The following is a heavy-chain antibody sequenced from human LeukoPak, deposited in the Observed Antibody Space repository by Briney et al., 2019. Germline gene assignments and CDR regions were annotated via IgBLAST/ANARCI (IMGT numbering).Heavy chain of an antibody. CDR2: IYYSGST. CDR1: GGSVSSYY. D-gene: IGHD3-9*01. Sequence: SETLSLTCTVSGGSVSSYYWSWIRQPPGKGLEWIGYIYYSGSTNYNPSLKSRVTISVDTSKNQFSLKLSSVTAADTAVDYCAREVFDILTGNNFDYWGQGTLVTVSS. V-gene: IGHV4-59*02. J-gene: IGHJ4*02. CDR3: AREVFDILTGNNFDY.